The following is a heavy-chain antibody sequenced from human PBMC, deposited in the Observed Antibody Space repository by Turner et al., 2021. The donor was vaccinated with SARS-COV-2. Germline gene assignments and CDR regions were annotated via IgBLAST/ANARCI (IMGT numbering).Heavy chain of an antibody. Sequence: EVQLVESGGGLIQPGGSLRLSCAASGLTVSSNYMSWVRQDPGKGLEWVSVIYGGGSTYYADSVKGRFTISRDNSKNTLYLQMNSLRAEDTAVYYCARDLYYYGMDVWGQGTTVTVSS. J-gene: IGHJ6*02. V-gene: IGHV3-53*01. CDR2: IYGGGST. CDR3: ARDLYYYGMDV. CDR1: GLTVSSNY.